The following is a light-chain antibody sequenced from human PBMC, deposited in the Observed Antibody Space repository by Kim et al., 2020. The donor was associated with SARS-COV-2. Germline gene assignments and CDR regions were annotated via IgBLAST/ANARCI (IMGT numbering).Light chain of an antibody. Sequence: PGKTARSTWGGNNIGSKSVHWYQQKPGQAPVLVIYYDSDRPSGIPERFSGSNSGNTATLTISRVEAGDEADYYCQVWDSSSDHVVFGGGTQLTVL. J-gene: IGLJ2*01. CDR1: NIGSKS. V-gene: IGLV3-21*04. CDR2: YDS. CDR3: QVWDSSSDHVV.